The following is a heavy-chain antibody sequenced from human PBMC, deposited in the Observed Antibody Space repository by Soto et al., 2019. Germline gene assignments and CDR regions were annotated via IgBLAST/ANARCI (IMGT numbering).Heavy chain of an antibody. CDR1: GYAFSSYG. Sequence: QVQLVQSGAEMKKSGASVKVSCKASGYAFSSYGFTWVRQAPGQGLEWMGWISAYNDNTIYAQKFQGRLTVTIDTSTNTAYMELRSLRSDDTAVYYCARDDRGDNWNCYYFYGMDVWGQGTTITVSS. V-gene: IGHV1-18*01. J-gene: IGHJ6*02. CDR3: ARDDRGDNWNCYYFYGMDV. CDR2: ISAYNDNT. D-gene: IGHD1-1*01.